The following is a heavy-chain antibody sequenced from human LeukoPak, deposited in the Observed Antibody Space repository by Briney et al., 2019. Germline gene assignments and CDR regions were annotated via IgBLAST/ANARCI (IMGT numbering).Heavy chain of an antibody. V-gene: IGHV1-46*01. CDR1: GYTFSSYY. CDR2: INPSGGST. Sequence: ASVKVSCKASGYTFSSYYMHWVRQAPGQGLEWMGIINPSGGSTSYAQKFQGRVTMARDTSTSTVYMELSSLRSEDTAVYYCARALEYYFGSGGNRAFDHWGQGTLVTVSS. CDR3: ARALEYYFGSGGNRAFDH. J-gene: IGHJ4*02. D-gene: IGHD3-10*01.